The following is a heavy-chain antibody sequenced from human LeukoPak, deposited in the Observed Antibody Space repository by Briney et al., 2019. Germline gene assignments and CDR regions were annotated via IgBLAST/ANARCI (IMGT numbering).Heavy chain of an antibody. D-gene: IGHD3-3*01. CDR2: IKQDGSEK. CDR3: ARTYYDFWSGYYPCFDY. Sequence: GGSLRLSCAASGFTFSSYWMSRVRQAPGKGLEWVANIKQDGSEKYYVDSVKGRFTISRDNAKNSLYLQMNSLRAEDTAVYYCARTYYDFWSGYYPCFDYWGQGTLVTVSS. CDR1: GFTFSSYW. V-gene: IGHV3-7*01. J-gene: IGHJ4*02.